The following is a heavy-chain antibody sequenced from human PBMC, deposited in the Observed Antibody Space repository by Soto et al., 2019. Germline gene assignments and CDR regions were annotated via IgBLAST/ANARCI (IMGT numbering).Heavy chain of an antibody. D-gene: IGHD4-17*01. CDR2: IYYSGST. Sequence: QVQLQESGPGLVKPSETLSLTCTVSGGSVSSGSYYWSWIRQPPGKGLEWIGYIYYSGSTNYNPSLKRRVTISRDTSKNQFSLKLSSVTAADTAVYYCARTTVVTSFFDYWGQGTLVTVSS. CDR1: GGSVSSGSYY. CDR3: ARTTVVTSFFDY. J-gene: IGHJ4*02. V-gene: IGHV4-61*01.